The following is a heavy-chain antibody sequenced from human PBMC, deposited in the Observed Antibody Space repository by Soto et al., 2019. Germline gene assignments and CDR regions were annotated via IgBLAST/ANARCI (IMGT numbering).Heavy chain of an antibody. CDR1: GDSFSSNSAA. Sequence: SQTLSLTCAISGDSFSSNSAAWNWIRQSPSRGLEWLGRTYYRPKWYNDYAVSVKSRITINPDTSKNQFSLQLNSVTPEDTAVYYCARDFEYRYASATFVFWGQAPLLTLSS. J-gene: IGHJ4*02. D-gene: IGHD5-18*01. V-gene: IGHV6-1*01. CDR3: ARDFEYRYASATFVF. CDR2: TYYRPKWYN.